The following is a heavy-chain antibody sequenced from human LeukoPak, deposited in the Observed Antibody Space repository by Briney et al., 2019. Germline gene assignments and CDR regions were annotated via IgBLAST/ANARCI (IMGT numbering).Heavy chain of an antibody. Sequence: PGGSLRLSCAASGFTFSSYAMGWVRLAPGKGLEWVSVISVSGGSTYYADSVRGRFTISRDNSKNTLYLQMNSLRAEDTAVYYCAKDQGRSYWFEYYFDYWGQGTLVTVSS. CDR2: ISVSGGST. CDR1: GFTFSSYA. CDR3: AKDQGRSYWFEYYFDY. V-gene: IGHV3-23*01. D-gene: IGHD1-26*01. J-gene: IGHJ4*02.